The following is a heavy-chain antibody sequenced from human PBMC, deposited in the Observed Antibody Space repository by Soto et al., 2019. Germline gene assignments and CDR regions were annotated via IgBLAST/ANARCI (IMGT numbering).Heavy chain of an antibody. CDR2: IWYDGSNK. CDR3: ARDVVGYSSSWYDY. Sequence: GGSLRLSCAASGFTFSSYGMHWVRQAPGKGLEWVAVIWYDGSNKYYADSVKGRFTISRDNSKNTLYLQMNSLRAEDTAVYYCARDVVGYSSSWYDYWGQGTLVTVSS. V-gene: IGHV3-33*01. J-gene: IGHJ4*02. D-gene: IGHD6-13*01. CDR1: GFTFSSYG.